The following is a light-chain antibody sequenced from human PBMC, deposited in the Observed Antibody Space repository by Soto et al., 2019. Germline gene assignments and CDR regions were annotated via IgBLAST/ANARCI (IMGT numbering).Light chain of an antibody. J-gene: IGLJ1*01. CDR2: DVS. Sequence: QSALTQPRSVSGSPGQSVTISCTGTSSDVGRYDYVSWYQQHPGKAPKLIIYDVSERPSGVPARFAGYKFGNTASLTISGLQAADEGDYAFCSFAGSSTDVFGTGTKLTVL. CDR1: SSDVGRYDY. CDR3: CSFAGSSTDV. V-gene: IGLV2-11*01.